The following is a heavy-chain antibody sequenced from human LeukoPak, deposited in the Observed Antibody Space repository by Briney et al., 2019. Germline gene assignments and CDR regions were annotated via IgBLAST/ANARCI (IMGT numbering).Heavy chain of an antibody. J-gene: IGHJ3*02. CDR1: GGSISSSSYY. CDR3: ARVVVGATGWDDAFDI. D-gene: IGHD1-26*01. V-gene: IGHV4-39*07. Sequence: PSETLSLTCTVSGGSISSSSYYWGWIRQPPGKGLEWIGSVYYTGASYYNPSLKSRVTISVDRSKNQFSLKLSSVTAADTAVYYCARVVVGATGWDDAFDIWGQGTMVTVSS. CDR2: VYYTGAS.